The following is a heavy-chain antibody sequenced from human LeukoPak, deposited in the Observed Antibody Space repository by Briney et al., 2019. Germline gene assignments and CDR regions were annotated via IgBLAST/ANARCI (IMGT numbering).Heavy chain of an antibody. V-gene: IGHV3-74*01. CDR1: GFTFSRYW. J-gene: IGHJ4*02. Sequence: PGGSLRLSCAASGFTFSRYWMHWVRQVPGKGLVWVSRINTDGSSTTYADSVKGRFTISRDNAKNTLYLQMNSLRAEDTAVYYCARGITIFGVAPGYWGQGTLVTVSS. CDR3: ARGITIFGVAPGY. CDR2: INTDGSST. D-gene: IGHD3-3*01.